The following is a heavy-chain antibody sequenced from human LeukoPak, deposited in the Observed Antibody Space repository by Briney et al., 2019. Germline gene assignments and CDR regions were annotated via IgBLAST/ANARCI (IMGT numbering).Heavy chain of an antibody. Sequence: SQTLSLTCTVSGGSISSGSYYWSWIRQPAGKGLEWIGRIYTSGSTNYNPSLKSRVTISVDTSKNQFSLKLSSVTAADTAVYYCARSWLSTGGYYYYMDVWGKGTTVTVSS. CDR2: IYTSGST. J-gene: IGHJ6*03. CDR1: GGSISSGSYY. V-gene: IGHV4-61*02. CDR3: ARSWLSTGGYYYYMDV. D-gene: IGHD6-19*01.